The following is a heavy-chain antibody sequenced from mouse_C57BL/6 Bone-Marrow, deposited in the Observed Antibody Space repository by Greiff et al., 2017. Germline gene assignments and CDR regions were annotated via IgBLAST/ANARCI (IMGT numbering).Heavy chain of an antibody. Sequence: EVQLVESGGDLVKPGGSLKLSCAASGFTFSSYGMSWVRQTPDKRLEWVATISSGGSYTYYPDSVKGRLTITRDNVKNTLYLQMSSLKSEDAAMYYCAREDYYGSPDYWGQGTTLTVSS. CDR1: GFTFSSYG. J-gene: IGHJ2*01. V-gene: IGHV5-6*01. CDR3: AREDYYGSPDY. D-gene: IGHD1-1*01. CDR2: ISSGGSYT.